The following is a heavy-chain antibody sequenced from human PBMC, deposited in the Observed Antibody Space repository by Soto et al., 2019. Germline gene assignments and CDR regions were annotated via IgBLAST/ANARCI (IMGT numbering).Heavy chain of an antibody. V-gene: IGHV5-51*01. Sequence: PGESLKISCKGSGYSFTSYWIGWVRQMPGKGLEWMGIIYPGDSDTRYSPSFQGQVTISADKSISTAYLQWSSLKASDTAMYYFARQLVVAPAAIDGNYYYYMDVWGKGTTVTVSS. J-gene: IGHJ6*03. CDR2: IYPGDSDT. CDR3: ARQLVVAPAAIDGNYYYYMDV. CDR1: GYSFTSYW. D-gene: IGHD2-2*01.